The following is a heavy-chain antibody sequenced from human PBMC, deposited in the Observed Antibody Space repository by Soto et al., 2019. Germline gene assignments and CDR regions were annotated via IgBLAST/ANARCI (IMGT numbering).Heavy chain of an antibody. V-gene: IGHV3-23*01. CDR3: AKRSTIFGVVILKAFDY. CDR2: ISGSGGST. J-gene: IGHJ4*02. CDR1: GFAFSSHA. D-gene: IGHD3-3*01. Sequence: GGSLRLSCAASGFAFSSHAMRWVRQAPGKGLEWVSAISGSGGSTYYADSVKGRFTISRDNSKNTLYLQMNSLRAEDTAVYYCAKRSTIFGVVILKAFDYWGQGTLVTVSS.